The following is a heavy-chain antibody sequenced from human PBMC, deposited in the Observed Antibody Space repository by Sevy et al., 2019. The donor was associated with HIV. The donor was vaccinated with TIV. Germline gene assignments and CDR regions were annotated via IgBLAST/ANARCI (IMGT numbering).Heavy chain of an antibody. CDR3: ARSHCSSTSCYAYYYYGMDV. CDR1: GFTFSSYS. CDR2: ISSSSSTI. J-gene: IGHJ6*02. Sequence: GGSLRLSCAASGFTFSSYSMNWVRQAPGKGLEWVSYISSSSSTIYYADSVKGRFTISRDNAKNSLYLQMNSLRDEDTAVYYWARSHCSSTSCYAYYYYGMDVWGQGTTVTVSS. D-gene: IGHD2-2*01. V-gene: IGHV3-48*02.